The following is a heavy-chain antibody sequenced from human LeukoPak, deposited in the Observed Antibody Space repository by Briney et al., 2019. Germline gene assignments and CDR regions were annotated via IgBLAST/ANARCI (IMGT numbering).Heavy chain of an antibody. CDR2: ISSSSSYI. V-gene: IGHV3-21*01. Sequence: GSLRLSCAASGFTFSSYSMNRVRQAPGKGLEWVSSISSSSSYIYYADSVKGRFTISRDNAKNSLYLQMNSLRAEDTAVYYCARKVAVADTSDDAFDIWGQGTMVTVSS. CDR3: ARKVAVADTSDDAFDI. J-gene: IGHJ3*02. D-gene: IGHD6-19*01. CDR1: GFTFSSYS.